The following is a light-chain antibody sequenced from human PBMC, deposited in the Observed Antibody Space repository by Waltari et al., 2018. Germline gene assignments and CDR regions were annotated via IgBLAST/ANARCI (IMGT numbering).Light chain of an antibody. J-gene: IGKJ1*01. CDR2: GAS. CDR3: QHYVRLPAT. Sequence: EIVLTQSPGTLSLSPGVRATLSCRASQSVGRSLAWYQQIPGQAPRRLIYGASSRATGIPDRFSGSGSGTDFSLTISRLEPEDFAVYFCQHYVRLPATFGQGTKVAI. CDR1: QSVGRS. V-gene: IGKV3-20*01.